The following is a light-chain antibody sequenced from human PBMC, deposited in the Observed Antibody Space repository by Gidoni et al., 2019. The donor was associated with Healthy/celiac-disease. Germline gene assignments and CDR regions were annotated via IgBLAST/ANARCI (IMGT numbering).Light chain of an antibody. Sequence: DIQMTQSPSTLSASVGDRVTITCRASQSISSWLAWYQQKPGKAPKLLIYDASRLESGVPSRFSGSGSGTEFTLTISSRQPDDFATYYCQQYNSYSLTFGGGTKVEIK. J-gene: IGKJ4*01. V-gene: IGKV1-5*01. CDR1: QSISSW. CDR3: QQYNSYSLT. CDR2: DAS.